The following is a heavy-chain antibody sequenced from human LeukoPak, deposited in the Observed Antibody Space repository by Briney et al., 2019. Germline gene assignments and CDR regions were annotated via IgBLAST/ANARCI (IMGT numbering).Heavy chain of an antibody. CDR3: ARVSTMVRGVIGNY. CDR1: GYTFTSYD. Sequence: ASVKVSCKASGYTFTSYDINWVRQATGQGLEWMGWMNPNSGNTGYAQKFQGRVTMTRNTSISTAYMELSSLRSEGTAVYYCARVSTMVRGVIGNYWGQGTLVTVSS. J-gene: IGHJ4*02. CDR2: MNPNSGNT. V-gene: IGHV1-8*01. D-gene: IGHD3-10*01.